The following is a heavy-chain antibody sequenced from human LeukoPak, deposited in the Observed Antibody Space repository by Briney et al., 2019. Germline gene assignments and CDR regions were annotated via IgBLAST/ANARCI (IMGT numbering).Heavy chain of an antibody. V-gene: IGHV3-15*01. Sequence: GGSLRLSCAASGFTFSNAWMSWVRQAPGKGLEWVGRIKSKTDGGTTDYAAPAKGRFTISRDDSKNTLYLQMNSLKTEDTAVYYCTTGGVIVVVITPDDAFDIWGQGTMVTVSS. J-gene: IGHJ3*02. CDR1: GFTFSNAW. CDR2: IKSKTDGGTT. CDR3: TTGGVIVVVITPDDAFDI. D-gene: IGHD3-22*01.